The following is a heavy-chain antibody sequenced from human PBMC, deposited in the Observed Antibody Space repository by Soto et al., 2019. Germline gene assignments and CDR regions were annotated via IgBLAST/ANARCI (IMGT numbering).Heavy chain of an antibody. CDR1: GYTFTSYG. D-gene: IGHD1-26*01. CDR2: ISTYNGNT. Sequence: QVQLVQSGAEVEKPGASVKVSCKASGYTFTSYGISWVRQAPGTGLEWMGWISTYNGNTNYAQKFQGRVTMTTDTATSTAYMELRSLRSDDPAVSYCGRVEYSGRKCGYWGQGTLVTVAS. V-gene: IGHV1-18*01. CDR3: GRVEYSGRKCGY. J-gene: IGHJ4*02.